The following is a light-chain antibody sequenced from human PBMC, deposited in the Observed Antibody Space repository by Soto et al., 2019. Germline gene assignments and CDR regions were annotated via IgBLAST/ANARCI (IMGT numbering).Light chain of an antibody. CDR1: QSVSTR. V-gene: IGKV3-11*01. CDR2: DIS. J-gene: IGKJ5*01. CDR3: QQRSHWPPVT. Sequence: EIVLTQSPATLSLSPGEGATLSCRASQSVSTRLAWYQQKPGQAPRLLIYDISTRAPGIPARFSGSGYATDFTLTISSLEPDDFAIYHCQQRSHWPPVTFGQGTRLEI.